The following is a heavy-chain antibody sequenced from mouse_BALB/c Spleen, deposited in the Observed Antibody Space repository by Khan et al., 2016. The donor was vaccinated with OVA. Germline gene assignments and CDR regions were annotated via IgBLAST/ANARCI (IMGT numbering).Heavy chain of an antibody. CDR2: IDPANDDT. J-gene: IGHJ4*01. D-gene: IGHD1-1*02. Sequence: VQLQQSGAELVKPGASVKLSCTVSGFNIKDTYMHWVKQRPEQGLEWIGRIDPANDDTKYDPKFQGKATITADTSSNTAYLQLSSLTSEDTAVYYCARGGWSYAMDYWGQGTSVTVSS. CDR3: ARGGWSYAMDY. V-gene: IGHV14-3*02. CDR1: GFNIKDTY.